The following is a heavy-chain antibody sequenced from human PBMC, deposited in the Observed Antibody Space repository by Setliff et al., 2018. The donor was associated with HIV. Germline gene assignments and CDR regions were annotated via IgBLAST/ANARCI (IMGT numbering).Heavy chain of an antibody. D-gene: IGHD6-13*01. Sequence: SQTLSLTCSVSGGSISSYYWSWIRQPPGKGLEWIGYISYSGGTKYNPSLKSRVIISVDTSKNQFSLNLNSVTAADTAVYYCSRRAPLPPWHDGSWYGDNSFEIWGQGTMVTVSS. CDR3: SRRAPLPPWHDGSWYGDNSFEI. CDR2: ISYSGGT. CDR1: GGSISSYY. V-gene: IGHV4-59*08. J-gene: IGHJ3*02.